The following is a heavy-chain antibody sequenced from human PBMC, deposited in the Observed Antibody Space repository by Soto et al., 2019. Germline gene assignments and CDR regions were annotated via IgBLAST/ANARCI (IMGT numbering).Heavy chain of an antibody. Sequence: QITLKESGPTLVKPTQTLTLTCTFSGFSLSTSGVGVGWIRQPPGKALEWLALIYWNDDKRYSPSLKSRLTITNDTAKNQVVLTMTNMDPVDTATYYCAHSGSGGTLWFGELRQFDCWGQGTLVTVSS. D-gene: IGHD3-10*01. CDR2: IYWNDDK. CDR3: AHSGSGGTLWFGELRQFDC. CDR1: GFSLSTSGVG. V-gene: IGHV2-5*01. J-gene: IGHJ4*02.